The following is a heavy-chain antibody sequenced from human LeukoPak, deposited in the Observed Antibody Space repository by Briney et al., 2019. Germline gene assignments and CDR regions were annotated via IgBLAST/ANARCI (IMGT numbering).Heavy chain of an antibody. V-gene: IGHV5-51*01. CDR3: ARRECRRNCYLPSGDNYFDY. CDR1: GYRFTSYW. CDR2: VYPGDDDN. J-gene: IGHJ4*02. D-gene: IGHD2-21*02. Sequence: GESLKISCKSSGYRFTSYWIGWVRQMPGEGLEWMAIVYPGDDDNRYSPSFHGQVTVSADKSITTAYLQWSSLKASDTAIYYCARRECRRNCYLPSGDNYFDYWGQGTLVTVSS.